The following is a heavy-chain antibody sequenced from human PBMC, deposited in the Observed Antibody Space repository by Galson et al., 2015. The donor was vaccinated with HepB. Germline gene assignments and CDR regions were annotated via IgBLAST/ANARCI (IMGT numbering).Heavy chain of an antibody. CDR3: AREGYCSSTSCYTFEPYYYYYYMDV. V-gene: IGHV1-3*01. J-gene: IGHJ6*03. CDR2: INAGNGNT. CDR1: GYTFTSYA. Sequence: SVKVSCKASGYTFTSYAMHWVRQAPGQRLEWMGWINAGNGNTKYSQKFQGRVTITRDTSASTAYMELSSLRSEDTAVYYCAREGYCSSTSCYTFEPYYYYYYMDVWGKGTTVTVSS. D-gene: IGHD2-2*02.